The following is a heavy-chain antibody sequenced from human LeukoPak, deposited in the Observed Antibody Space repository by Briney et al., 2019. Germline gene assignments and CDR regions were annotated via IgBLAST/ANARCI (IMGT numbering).Heavy chain of an antibody. CDR3: AREIAAAGMDYYYYMDV. CDR1: GFTFSSYG. CDR2: IKQDGSEK. D-gene: IGHD6-13*01. Sequence: GGSLRLSCAASGFTFSSYGMTWVRQAPGKGLEWVANIKQDGSEKYYVDSVKGRFTISRDNAKNSLYLQMNSLRAEDTAVYYCAREIAAAGMDYYYYMDVWGKGTTVTVSS. J-gene: IGHJ6*03. V-gene: IGHV3-7*01.